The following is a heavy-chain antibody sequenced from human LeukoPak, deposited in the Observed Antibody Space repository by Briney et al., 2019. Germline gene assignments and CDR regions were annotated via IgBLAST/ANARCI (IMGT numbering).Heavy chain of an antibody. CDR3: VRERTNYYDSSGYY. CDR2: IKQDGSEK. J-gene: IGHJ4*02. D-gene: IGHD3-22*01. V-gene: IGHV3-7*05. CDR1: GFTFSSYW. Sequence: GGSLRLSCAASGFTFSSYWMSWVRQAPGKGLEWVANIKQDGSEKYYVDSVKGRFTISRDNAKNSLYLEMNSLRAEDTAVYYCVRERTNYYDSSGYYWGQGSLVTVSS.